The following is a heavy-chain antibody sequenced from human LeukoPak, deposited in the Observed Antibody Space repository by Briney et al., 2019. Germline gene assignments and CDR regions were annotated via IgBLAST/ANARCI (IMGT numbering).Heavy chain of an antibody. CDR2: IYTSGST. CDR3: ASERLAAAGMPFDS. V-gene: IGHV4-4*07. J-gene: IGHJ4*02. D-gene: IGHD6-13*01. CDR1: GGSVRSYY. Sequence: PSETLSLTCTVSGGSVRSYYWNWIRQPAGKGLEWIGRIYTSGSTNHNPSLKSRVTISLDKSKNQFSLKLSSVTSADTAVYYCASERLAAAGMPFDSWGQGTLVTVSS.